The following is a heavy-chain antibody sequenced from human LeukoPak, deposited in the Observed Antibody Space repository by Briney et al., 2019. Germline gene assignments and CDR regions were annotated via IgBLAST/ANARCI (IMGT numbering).Heavy chain of an antibody. J-gene: IGHJ6*03. CDR3: ARGPVAAAALDYYYYMDV. CDR2: ISANNGNT. V-gene: IGHV1-18*01. D-gene: IGHD6-13*01. CDR1: GYTFTSYG. Sequence: GASVKVSCKASGYTFTSYGISWVRQAPGQGLEWMGWISANNGNTNYAQKLQGRVTMTADTSTSTAYMELRSLRSDDTAVYYCARGPVAAAALDYYYYMDVWGKGTTVTVSS.